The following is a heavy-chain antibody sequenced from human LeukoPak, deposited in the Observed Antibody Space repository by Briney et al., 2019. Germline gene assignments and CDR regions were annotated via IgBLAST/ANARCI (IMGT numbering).Heavy chain of an antibody. CDR3: AKDDRSGYLGGGIDY. D-gene: IGHD3-22*01. V-gene: IGHV3-33*06. CDR2: IWFDGSNK. J-gene: IGHJ4*02. Sequence: GGSLRLFCAASGFTFSSYGMHWVRQAPGKGLEWVAVIWFDGSNKYYADSVKGRFTISRDNSKNTLYLQMNSLRAEDTAVYYCAKDDRSGYLGGGIDYWGQGTLVTVSS. CDR1: GFTFSSYG.